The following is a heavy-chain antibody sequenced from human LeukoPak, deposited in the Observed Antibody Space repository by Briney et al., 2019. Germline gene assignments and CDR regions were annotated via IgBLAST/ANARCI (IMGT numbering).Heavy chain of an antibody. D-gene: IGHD6-19*01. J-gene: IGHJ4*02. CDR2: KKKNGSEK. Sequence: GGSPRISFGASGFTFSSYWMRWGRQAPGKGPEWGAQKKKNGSEKYYVDSVKGRFTISRDNAKNSLYLQMNSLRAEDTAVYYCARYYSSGWFDWGVYFDYWGQGTLVTVSS. V-gene: IGHV3-7*01. CDR1: GFTFSSYW. CDR3: ARYYSSGWFDWGVYFDY.